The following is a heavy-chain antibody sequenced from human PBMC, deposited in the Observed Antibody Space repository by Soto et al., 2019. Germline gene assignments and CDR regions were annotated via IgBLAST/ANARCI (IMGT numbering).Heavy chain of an antibody. CDR1: VGSISGHY. CDR2: IYRSGNT. CDR3: ARDSQIWFDP. V-gene: IGHV4-4*07. J-gene: IGHJ5*02. Sequence: PSETLSLACTVSVGSISGHYWSWIRQPAGKGLEWIGRIYRSGNTNFNPSLKSRVTMSVDTSKNQFSLKLSSVTVADTAVYYCARDSQIWFDPWGQGTLVTSPQ.